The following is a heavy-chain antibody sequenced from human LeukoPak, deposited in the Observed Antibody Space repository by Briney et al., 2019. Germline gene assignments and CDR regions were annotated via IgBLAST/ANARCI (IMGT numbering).Heavy chain of an antibody. CDR2: INDDSSDI. D-gene: IGHD2-2*01. J-gene: IGHJ4*02. CDR1: GFTFSLYA. Sequence: GESLGLSCAASGFTFSLYAMNWVRQAPGKGLEWISYINDDSSDIHYAGSVRGRFTISRDDARKTLYLQLSSLRVEDTDVYYCARDTFQPGLIDSWGQGTLVTVSS. CDR3: ARDTFQPGLIDS. V-gene: IGHV3-21*05.